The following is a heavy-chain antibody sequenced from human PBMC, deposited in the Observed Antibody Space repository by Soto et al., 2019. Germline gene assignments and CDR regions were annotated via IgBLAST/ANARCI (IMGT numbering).Heavy chain of an antibody. D-gene: IGHD5-12*01. J-gene: IGHJ4*02. Sequence: QHPGKGLEWIGYIYYSGTTYYNPSLKSRVAISVDTSKDQFSLNLSSVTAADTAVYYCARYDGYNFDYWGQGTPVTVTS. V-gene: IGHV4-31*02. CDR2: IYYSGTT. CDR3: ARYDGYNFDY.